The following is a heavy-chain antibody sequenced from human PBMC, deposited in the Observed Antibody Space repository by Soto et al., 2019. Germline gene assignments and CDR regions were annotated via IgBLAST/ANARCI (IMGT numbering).Heavy chain of an antibody. V-gene: IGHV4-34*01. CDR3: ARRGLTGNLTYYFDY. CDR1: GGSFSGYY. Sequence: SETLSLTCAVYGGSFSGYYWSWIRQPPGKGLEGIGEINHSGSTNYNPTLKSRVTISVATSKNQFSLKLSSVTAADTAVYYCARRGLTGNLTYYFDYWGQGTLVTVSS. J-gene: IGHJ4*02. D-gene: IGHD1-20*01. CDR2: INHSGST.